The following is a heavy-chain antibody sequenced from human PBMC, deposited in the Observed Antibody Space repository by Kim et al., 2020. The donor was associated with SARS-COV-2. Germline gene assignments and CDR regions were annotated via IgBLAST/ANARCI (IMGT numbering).Heavy chain of an antibody. V-gene: IGHV4-39*07. CDR1: GGSISSSSYY. Sequence: SETLSLTCTVSGGSISSSSYYWGWIRQPPGKGLEWIGSIYYSGSTYYNPSLKSRVTISVDTSKNQFSLKLSSVTAADTAVYYCARDRWFDPWGQGTLVTVSS. CDR2: IYYSGST. CDR3: ARDRWFDP. J-gene: IGHJ5*02.